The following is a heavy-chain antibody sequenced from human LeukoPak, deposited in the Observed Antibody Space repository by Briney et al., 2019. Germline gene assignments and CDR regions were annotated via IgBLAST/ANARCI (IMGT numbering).Heavy chain of an antibody. Sequence: GGSLRLSCAASGFTFSIYGMHWVRQAPGKGLEWVAVISYDGSNKYYADSVKGRFTISRDNSKNTLYLQMNSLRAEDTAVYYCATGVVTGWSPDYWGQGTLVTVSS. D-gene: IGHD2-21*02. J-gene: IGHJ4*02. CDR2: ISYDGSNK. CDR3: ATGVVTGWSPDY. V-gene: IGHV3-30*03. CDR1: GFTFSIYG.